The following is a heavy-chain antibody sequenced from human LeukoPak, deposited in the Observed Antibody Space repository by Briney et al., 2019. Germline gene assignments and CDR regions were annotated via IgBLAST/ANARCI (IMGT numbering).Heavy chain of an antibody. J-gene: IGHJ6*03. Sequence: PSETLSLTCTVSGDSISTYYWSWIRQPAGKGLEWIGRIYTSGSTNYNPSLKSRVTMSVDTSKKQFSLKLSSVTAADTAVYYCARDESMVRGVITGLNYYYMDVWGKGTTVTVSS. CDR1: GDSISTYY. D-gene: IGHD3-10*01. V-gene: IGHV4-4*07. CDR2: IYTSGST. CDR3: ARDESMVRGVITGLNYYYMDV.